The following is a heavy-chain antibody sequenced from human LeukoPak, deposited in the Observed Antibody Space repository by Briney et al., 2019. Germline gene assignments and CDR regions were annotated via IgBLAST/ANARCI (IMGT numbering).Heavy chain of an antibody. CDR2: IYYSGST. D-gene: IGHD6-25*01. CDR3: ARVIPAKGGVDY. CDR1: GGSISSGGYY. J-gene: IGHJ4*02. V-gene: IGHV4-31*03. Sequence: SETLSLTCTVSGGSISSGGYYWSWIRQHPGKGLEWIGYIYYSGSTYYNPSLKSRVTISVDTSKNQFSLKLSSVTAADTAVYYCARVIPAKGGVDYWGQGTLVTVSS.